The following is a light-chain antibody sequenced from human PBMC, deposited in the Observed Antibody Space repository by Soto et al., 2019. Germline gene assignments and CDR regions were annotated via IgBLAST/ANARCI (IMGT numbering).Light chain of an antibody. V-gene: IGKV3-15*01. CDR2: GAS. Sequence: EIAMTQSPATLSVSPGERATLSCRASQSVSSNLAWYQQKPGQAPRLLIYGASTRATGIPARFSGSGSGTEFTLTISRLQSEDFAFYYCHQYNNWPTTFGPGPKVDIQ. CDR3: HQYNNWPTT. J-gene: IGKJ3*01. CDR1: QSVSSN.